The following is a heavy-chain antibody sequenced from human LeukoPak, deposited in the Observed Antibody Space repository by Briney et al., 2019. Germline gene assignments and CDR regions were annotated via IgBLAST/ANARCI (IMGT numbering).Heavy chain of an antibody. CDR2: INPNNGDT. V-gene: IGHV1-2*02. J-gene: IGHJ4*02. Sequence: ASVKVSCKASGYTFTDYYIYWVRQASGQGLEWMGWINPNNGDTNYGQKFQGRVTVTRDTSIGTAYMELSRLRSDDTAVYYCARRTGAAGDLDYWGQGTLVIVSS. D-gene: IGHD6-13*01. CDR1: GYTFTDYY. CDR3: ARRTGAAGDLDY.